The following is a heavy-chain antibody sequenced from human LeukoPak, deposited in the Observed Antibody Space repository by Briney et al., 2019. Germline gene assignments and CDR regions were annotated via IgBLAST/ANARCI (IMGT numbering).Heavy chain of an antibody. CDR3: ARGPAALPIDY. CDR2: INTDGSST. V-gene: IGHV3-74*01. CDR1: GFTFSSYW. Sequence: GGSLRLSCAASGFTFSSYWMHWVRQAPGKGLVWVSRINTDGSSTSYADSVKGRFTISRDNSKSTLYLQMSSLRAEDTAVYYCARGPAALPIDYWGQGTLVTVSS. D-gene: IGHD2-2*01. J-gene: IGHJ4*02.